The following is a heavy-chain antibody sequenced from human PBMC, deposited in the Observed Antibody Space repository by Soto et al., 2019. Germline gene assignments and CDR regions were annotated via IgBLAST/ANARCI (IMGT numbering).Heavy chain of an antibody. Sequence: VHLVESGGGVVQPGRSLRLSCAASGFTLSSYGMHWVRQAPGKGLAWVAVISYDGSNKDYADSVKGRSTISRDNSKNTLYLQMNCLRAEDTAVYYCAKDHFGSGSLYMDVWGKGTTVTVSS. CDR1: GFTLSSYG. J-gene: IGHJ6*03. D-gene: IGHD3-10*01. CDR3: AKDHFGSGSLYMDV. CDR2: ISYDGSNK. V-gene: IGHV3-30*18.